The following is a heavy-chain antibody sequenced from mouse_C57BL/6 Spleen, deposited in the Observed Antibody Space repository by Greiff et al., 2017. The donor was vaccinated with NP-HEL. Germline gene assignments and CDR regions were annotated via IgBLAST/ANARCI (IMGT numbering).Heavy chain of an antibody. CDR1: GYTFTSYW. V-gene: IGHV1-52*01. CDR2: IDPSDSET. D-gene: IGHD1-1*01. CDR3: ARWGLLRSHFDY. J-gene: IGHJ2*01. Sequence: VQLQQSGAELVRPGSSVKLSCKASGYTFTSYWMHWVKQRPIQGLEWIGNIDPSDSETHYNQKFKDKATLTVDKSSSTAYMQLSSLTSEESAVYYCARWGLLRSHFDYWGQGTTLTVSS.